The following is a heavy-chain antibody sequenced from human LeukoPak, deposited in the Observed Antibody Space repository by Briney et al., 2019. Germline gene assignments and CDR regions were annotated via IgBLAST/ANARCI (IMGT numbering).Heavy chain of an antibody. J-gene: IGHJ4*02. CDR3: ARDFSMVLDY. D-gene: IGHD3-10*01. CDR2: ISYDGSNK. V-gene: IGHV3-30-3*01. CDR1: GFTFSSYA. Sequence: GRSLRLSCAASGFTFSSYAMHWVRQAPGKGLEWVAVISYDGSNKHYADSVKGRFTISRDNSKNTLYLQMNSLRAEDTAVYYCARDFSMVLDYWGQGTLVTVSS.